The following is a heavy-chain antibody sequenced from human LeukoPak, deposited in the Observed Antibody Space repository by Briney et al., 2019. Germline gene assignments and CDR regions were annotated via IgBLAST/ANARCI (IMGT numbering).Heavy chain of an antibody. CDR2: IYYSGST. Sequence: SETQSLTCTVSGGSISSSSYYWGWIRQPPGKGLEWIGSIYYSGSTYYNPSLKSRVTISVDTSKNQFSLKLSSVTAADTAVYYCARQGIKAGYCTNGVCYENDYWGQGTLVTVSS. CDR3: ARQGIKAGYCTNGVCYENDY. CDR1: GGSISSSSYY. D-gene: IGHD2-8*01. J-gene: IGHJ4*02. V-gene: IGHV4-39*01.